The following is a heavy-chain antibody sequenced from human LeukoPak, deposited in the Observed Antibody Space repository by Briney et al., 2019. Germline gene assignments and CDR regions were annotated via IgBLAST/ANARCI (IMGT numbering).Heavy chain of an antibody. Sequence: PGGSLRLSCAASGFTFSSYSMNWVRQAPGKGLEWISYISGSSKIIHWAESLKGRFTISRDNAKNSLYLQMNSLRDEDTAVYYCARGYSSSGTFFGYYYGMDVWGQGTTVSVSS. J-gene: IGHJ6*02. CDR2: ISGSSKII. D-gene: IGHD2-2*01. V-gene: IGHV3-48*02. CDR1: GFTFSSYS. CDR3: ARGYSSSGTFFGYYYGMDV.